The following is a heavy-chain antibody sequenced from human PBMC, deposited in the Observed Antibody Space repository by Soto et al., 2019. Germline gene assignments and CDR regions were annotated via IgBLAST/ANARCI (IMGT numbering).Heavy chain of an antibody. J-gene: IGHJ4*02. Sequence: QVQLQQWGAGLLKPSETLSLTCAVYGGSFSGYYWSWIRQPPGKGLEWIGEINHSGSTNYNPSLKCRVTISVDTFKNQFSRKLSSVNAADTDVYYCARGVVVAASLYYFDYWGQGTLVTVSS. D-gene: IGHD2-15*01. CDR3: ARGVVVAASLYYFDY. V-gene: IGHV4-34*01. CDR2: INHSGST. CDR1: GGSFSGYY.